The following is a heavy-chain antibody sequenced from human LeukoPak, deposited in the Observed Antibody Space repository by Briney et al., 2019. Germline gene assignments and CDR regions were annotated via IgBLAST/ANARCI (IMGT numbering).Heavy chain of an antibody. Sequence: GGSLRLSCAASGFTFSSYWMHWVRQAPGKGLVWVSRINTDGSSTSYADSVKGRFTISRDNAKNTLYLQMNSLRAEDTAVYYCAKDTRFLLGGGSWDPWGQGTLVTVSS. D-gene: IGHD2-15*01. J-gene: IGHJ5*02. V-gene: IGHV3-74*01. CDR2: INTDGSST. CDR1: GFTFSSYW. CDR3: AKDTRFLLGGGSWDP.